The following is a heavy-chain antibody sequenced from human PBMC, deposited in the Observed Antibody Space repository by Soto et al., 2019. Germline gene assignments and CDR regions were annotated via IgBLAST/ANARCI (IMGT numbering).Heavy chain of an antibody. Sequence: EVQLVESGGGLVQPGGSLRISCAASGFIFSTYWMRWVRQAPGKGLEWVANIKEDGSEKYYVDSVKGRFTISRDNAKNSLYLQLNSLRVEDTAVYYCARARGLDPWGQGTLVTVSS. CDR1: GFIFSTYW. V-gene: IGHV3-7*01. CDR2: IKEDGSEK. CDR3: ARARGLDP. J-gene: IGHJ5*02.